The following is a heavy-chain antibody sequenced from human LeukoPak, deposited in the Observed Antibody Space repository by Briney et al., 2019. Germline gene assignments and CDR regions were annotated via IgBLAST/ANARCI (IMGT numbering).Heavy chain of an antibody. CDR2: ISSSSSYI. CDR3: ARGATIAVAGTCLDY. CDR1: GFTFSNYN. Sequence: GGSLRLSCAASGFTFSNYNMNWVRQAPGKGLEWVSSISSSSSYIYHADSVKGRFTISRDNAKNSLYLQMNSLRAEDTAVYYCARGATIAVAGTCLDYWGQGTPVTVSS. D-gene: IGHD6-19*01. J-gene: IGHJ4*02. V-gene: IGHV3-21*01.